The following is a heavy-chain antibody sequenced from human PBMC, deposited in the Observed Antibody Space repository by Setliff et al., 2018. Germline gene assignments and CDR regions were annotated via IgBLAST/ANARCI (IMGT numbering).Heavy chain of an antibody. CDR1: GASVTSFDYY. CDR3: ARTHCTTTSCFYFHY. D-gene: IGHD2-2*01. CDR2: ISHGVST. V-gene: IGHV4-30-4*01. Sequence: TLSLTCTVSGASVTSFDYYWSWIRQPPGKGLEYIGHISHGVSTSYSPSLKSRLSISADTSKNQFSLKLTSVTAADTAMYYCARTHCTTTSCFYFHYWGQGTVVTVSS. J-gene: IGHJ4*02.